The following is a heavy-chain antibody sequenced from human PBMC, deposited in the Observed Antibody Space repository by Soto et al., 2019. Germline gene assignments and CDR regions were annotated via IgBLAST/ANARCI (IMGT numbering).Heavy chain of an antibody. CDR2: IYWDDDK. V-gene: IGHV2-5*02. D-gene: IGHD3-10*01. CDR1: GFSLSTSGVG. Sequence: QITLKESGPTLVKPTQTLTLTCTFSGFSLSTSGVGVGWIRQPPGKALEWLAVIYWDDDKRYSPSLKSRLTTPXXXSXXQVVLTMTNMDPVDTATYYCAHHPYYGLGSCSFDYWGQGTLVTVFS. J-gene: IGHJ4*02. CDR3: AHHPYYGLGSCSFDY.